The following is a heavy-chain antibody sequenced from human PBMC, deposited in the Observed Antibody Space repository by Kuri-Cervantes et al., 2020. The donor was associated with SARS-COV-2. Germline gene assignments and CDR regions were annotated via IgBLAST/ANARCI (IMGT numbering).Heavy chain of an antibody. CDR3: ARDPDTVTTLYYFDY. CDR1: GFTFSSYA. CDR2: ISYDGSNK. J-gene: IGHJ4*02. V-gene: IGHV3-30-3*01. Sequence: LSLTCAASGFTFSSYAMHSVRQAPGKGLEWVAVISYDGSNKYYADSVKGRFTISRDNSKNTLYLQMNSLRAEDTAVYYCARDPDTVTTLYYFDYWGQGTLVTVSS. D-gene: IGHD4-17*01.